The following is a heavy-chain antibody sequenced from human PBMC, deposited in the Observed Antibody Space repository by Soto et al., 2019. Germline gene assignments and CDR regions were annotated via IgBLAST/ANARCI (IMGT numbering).Heavy chain of an antibody. J-gene: IGHJ4*02. CDR1: GGSISSYY. CDR3: ARRSGKGIDY. CDR2: IYYSGST. D-gene: IGHD3-3*01. V-gene: IGHV4-59*01. Sequence: LSLTCTVSGGSISSYYWSWIRQPPGKGLEWIGYIYYSGSTNYNPSLKSRVTISVDTSKNQFSLKLSSVTAADTAVYYCARRSGKGIDYWGQGTLVTVSS.